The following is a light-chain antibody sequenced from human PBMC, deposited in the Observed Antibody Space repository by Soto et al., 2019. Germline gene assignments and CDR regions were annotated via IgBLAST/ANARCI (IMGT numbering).Light chain of an antibody. J-gene: IGKJ1*01. CDR1: QSVSSSY. CDR2: GAS. CDR3: QQYGSSPAT. Sequence: EIVLAQSPGTLSXXXXXXXXXXXXXSQSVSSSYLAWYQQKPGQAPRLLIYGASSRATGIPDRFSGSGSGTDFTLTISRLEPEDFAVYYCQQYGSSPATFGQGTKVDIK. V-gene: IGKV3-20*01.